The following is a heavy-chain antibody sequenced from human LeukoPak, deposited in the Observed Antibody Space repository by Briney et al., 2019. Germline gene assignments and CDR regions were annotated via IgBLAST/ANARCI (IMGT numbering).Heavy chain of an antibody. J-gene: IGHJ4*02. CDR1: GYSFTSYW. D-gene: IGHD3-3*01. Sequence: GESLQISCKGSGYSFTSYWIGWVRQLPGKGLGWMGIIYPGDSDTRYSPSFQGQVTISADKSISTAYLQWSSLKASDTAIYYCARQGLRYLDWSVDSWGQGTLVTVSS. CDR2: IYPGDSDT. V-gene: IGHV5-51*01. CDR3: ARQGLRYLDWSVDS.